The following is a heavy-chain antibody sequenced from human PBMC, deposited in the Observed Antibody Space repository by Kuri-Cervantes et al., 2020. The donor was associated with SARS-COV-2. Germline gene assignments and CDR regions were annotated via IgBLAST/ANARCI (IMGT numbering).Heavy chain of an antibody. V-gene: IGHV1-18*01. CDR3: ARGDFTAGFY. J-gene: IGHJ4*02. Sequence: ASVKVSCKTSGYTFTSFGTTWVRQASGQGLEWLGWISGYSGNTDYAQRVRDRLILTRDISTSTAYMELKSLRSDDSAVYFCARGDFTAGFYWGQGTQVTAPQ. D-gene: IGHD1-26*01. CDR1: GYTFTSFG. CDR2: ISGYSGNT.